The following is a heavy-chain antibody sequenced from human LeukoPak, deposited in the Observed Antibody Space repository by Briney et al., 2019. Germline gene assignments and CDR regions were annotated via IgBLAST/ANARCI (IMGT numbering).Heavy chain of an antibody. CDR1: GGSISSSSYY. V-gene: IGHV4-39*01. CDR2: IYYSGST. Sequence: PSETLSLTCTVSGGSISSSSYYWAWIRQPPGKGLEWIGSIYYSGSTYYNPSLKSRVTISVDTSKNQFSLKLSSVTAADTAVYYCARGGVTTGDDAFDIWGQGTMVTVSS. CDR3: ARGGVTTGDDAFDI. J-gene: IGHJ3*02. D-gene: IGHD4-17*01.